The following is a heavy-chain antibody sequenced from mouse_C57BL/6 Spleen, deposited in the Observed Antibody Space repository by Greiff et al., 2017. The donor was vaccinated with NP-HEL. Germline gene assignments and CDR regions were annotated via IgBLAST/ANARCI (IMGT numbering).Heavy chain of an antibody. V-gene: IGHV7-1*01. CDR2: SRNKANDYTT. CDR1: GFTFSDFY. D-gene: IGHD4-1*02. J-gene: IGHJ4*01. CDR3: ARDAQLGRGAMDY. Sequence: EVKLVESGGGLVQSGRSLRLSCATSGFTFSDFYMEWVRQAPGKGLEWIAASRNKANDYTTEYSASVKGRFIVSRDTSQSILYLQMNALRAEDTAIYYCARDAQLGRGAMDYWGQGTSVTVSS.